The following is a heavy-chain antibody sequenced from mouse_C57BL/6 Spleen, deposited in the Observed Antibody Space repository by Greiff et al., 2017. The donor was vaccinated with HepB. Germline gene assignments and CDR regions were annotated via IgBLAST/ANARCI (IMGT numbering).Heavy chain of an antibody. D-gene: IGHD1-1*01. V-gene: IGHV1-26*01. CDR2: INPNNGGT. CDR3: ARGDYYGSSSAWFAY. CDR1: GYTFTDYY. J-gene: IGHJ3*01. Sequence: EVQLQQSGPELVKPGASVKISCKASGYTFTDYYMNWVKQSHGKSLEWIGDINPNNGGTSYNQKFKGKATLTVDKSSSTAYMELRSLTSEDSAVYDCARGDYYGSSSAWFAYWGQGTLVTVSA.